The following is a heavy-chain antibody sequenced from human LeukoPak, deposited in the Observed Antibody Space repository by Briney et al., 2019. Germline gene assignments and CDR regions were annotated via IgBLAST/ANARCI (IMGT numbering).Heavy chain of an antibody. D-gene: IGHD3-3*01. J-gene: IGHJ4*02. V-gene: IGHV4-34*01. CDR2: INHSGST. CDR3: ARGPYYDFWSGYYPYYFDY. Sequence: SETLSLTCAVYGGSFSGYYWSWIRQPPGKGLEWIGEINHSGSTNYNPSLKSRVTISVDTSKNQFSLKLSSVTAADTAVYYCARGPYYDFWSGYYPYYFDYWGQGTLVTVSP. CDR1: GGSFSGYY.